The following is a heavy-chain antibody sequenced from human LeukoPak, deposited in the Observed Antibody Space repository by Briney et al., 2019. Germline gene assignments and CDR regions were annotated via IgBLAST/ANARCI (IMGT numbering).Heavy chain of an antibody. D-gene: IGHD1-26*01. CDR2: IIPILGIA. J-gene: IGHJ4*02. CDR3: ARADPRLGGPLHY. V-gene: IGHV1-69*04. CDR1: GGTFSSYA. Sequence: RASVKVSCKASGGTFSSYAISWVRQAPGQGLEWMGRIIPILGIANYAQKFQGRVTITADKSTSTAYMELSSLRSEDTAVYYCARADPRLGGPLHYWGQGTLVTVSS.